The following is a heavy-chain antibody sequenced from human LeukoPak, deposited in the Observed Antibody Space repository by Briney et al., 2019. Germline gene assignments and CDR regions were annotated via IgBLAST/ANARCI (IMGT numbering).Heavy chain of an antibody. CDR2: ISYDGKNE. J-gene: IGHJ5*02. V-gene: IGHV3-30-3*02. CDR1: GYTFTSYA. D-gene: IGHD3-10*01. CDR3: AKGKVPVQDNNWFDP. Sequence: SCMASGYTFTSYAMYWVRQAPGKGLEWVAVISYDGKNEYYADSVKGRFTISRDNSKNTLYLQMNSLRAEDTAVYYCAKGKVPVQDNNWFDPWGQGTLVTVSS.